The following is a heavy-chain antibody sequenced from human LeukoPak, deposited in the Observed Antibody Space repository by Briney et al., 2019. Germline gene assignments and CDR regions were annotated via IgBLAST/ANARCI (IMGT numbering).Heavy chain of an antibody. J-gene: IGHJ4*02. V-gene: IGHV4-39*01. CDR3: ARRPKQPGFWSGYVDY. CDR2: IFYSGNT. D-gene: IGHD3-3*01. CDR1: GGSIRSSGHN. Sequence: PSETLSLTCTVSGGSIRSSGHNWDWIRQPPGKALEYIGSIFYSGNTYYNPSLKSRVTISVDTSKNQFSLKLSSVTAADTAVYYCARRPKQPGFWSGYVDYWGQGTLVTVSS.